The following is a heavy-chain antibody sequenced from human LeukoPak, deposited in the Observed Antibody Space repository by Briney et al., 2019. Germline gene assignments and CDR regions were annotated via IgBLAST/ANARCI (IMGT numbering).Heavy chain of an antibody. CDR3: ARAFLPSRFSYGMGRGRLDY. D-gene: IGHD3-3*01. CDR1: GGSFSGYY. Sequence: PSETLSLTCAVYGGSFSGYYWSWIRQPPGKGLEWIGEINHSGSTNYNPSLKSRVTISVDTSKNQFSLKLSSVTAADTAVYYCARAFLPSRFSYGMGRGRLDYWGQGTLVTVSS. CDR2: INHSGST. J-gene: IGHJ4*02. V-gene: IGHV4-34*01.